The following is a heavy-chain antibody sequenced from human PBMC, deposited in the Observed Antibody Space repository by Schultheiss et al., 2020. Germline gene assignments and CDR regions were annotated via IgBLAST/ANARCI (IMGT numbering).Heavy chain of an antibody. V-gene: IGHV5-51*01. Sequence: GGSLRLSCKGSGYSFTSYWIGWVRQMPGKGLEWMGIIYPGDSTTRYSPSFQGQVTISADKSISTAYLQWSSLEASDTAMYYCARPGQWLEIDYWGQGTLVTVSS. CDR2: IYPGDSTT. J-gene: IGHJ4*02. CDR3: ARPGQWLEIDY. CDR1: GYSFTSYW. D-gene: IGHD6-19*01.